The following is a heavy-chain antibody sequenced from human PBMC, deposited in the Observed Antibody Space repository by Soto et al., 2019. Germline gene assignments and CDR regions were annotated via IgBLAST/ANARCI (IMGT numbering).Heavy chain of an antibody. CDR3: ARGGPGVRGGAFDI. D-gene: IGHD2-15*01. Sequence: EVQLAESGGGLVQPGGSLRLSCAASGFTVSSNYMSWVRQAPGKGLEWVPVIYSGGSTYYADSVKGRFTISRHNSKNTLYLQMNSRRAEDTAVYYCARGGPGVRGGAFDIWGQGTMVTVSS. J-gene: IGHJ3*02. V-gene: IGHV3-53*04. CDR2: IYSGGST. CDR1: GFTVSSNY.